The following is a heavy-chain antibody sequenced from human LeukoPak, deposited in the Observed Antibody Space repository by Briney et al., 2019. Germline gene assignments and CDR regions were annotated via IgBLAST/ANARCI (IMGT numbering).Heavy chain of an antibody. CDR3: ARVGVPAATFDY. D-gene: IGHD2-2*01. Sequence: SETLSLTYTVSGGSISSSSYYWGWIRQPPGKGLEWIGYIYYSGSTNYNPSLKSRVTISVDTSKNQFSLKLSSVTAADTAVYYCARVGVPAATFDYWGQGTLVTVSS. J-gene: IGHJ4*02. CDR2: IYYSGST. V-gene: IGHV4-61*05. CDR1: GGSISSSSYY.